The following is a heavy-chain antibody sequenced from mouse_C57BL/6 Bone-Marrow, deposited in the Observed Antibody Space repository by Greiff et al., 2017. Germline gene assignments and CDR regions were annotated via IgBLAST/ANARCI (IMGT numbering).Heavy chain of an antibody. V-gene: IGHV1-9*01. CDR1: GYTFTGYW. CDR3: ARVYITTVVATNYFDY. Sequence: VQLQQSGAELMKPGASVKLSCKATGYTFTGYWIEWVKQRPGHGLEWIGEILPGSGSTNYNEKFKGKATFTADTSSNTAYMQLSSLTTEDSAIYYCARVYITTVVATNYFDYWGQGTTLTVSS. CDR2: ILPGSGST. J-gene: IGHJ2*01. D-gene: IGHD1-1*01.